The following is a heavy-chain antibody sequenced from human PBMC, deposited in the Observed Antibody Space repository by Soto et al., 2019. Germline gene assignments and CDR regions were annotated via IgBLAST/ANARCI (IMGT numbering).Heavy chain of an antibody. D-gene: IGHD2-8*01. CDR3: ARDRPYLDAFDI. Sequence: GSLRLSCAASGFTFSSYSMNWVRQAPGKGLEWVSSISSSSSYIYYADSVKGRFTISRDNAKNSLYLQMNSLRAEDTAVYYCARDRPYLDAFDIWGQGTMVTVSS. V-gene: IGHV3-21*01. CDR2: ISSSSSYI. J-gene: IGHJ3*02. CDR1: GFTFSSYS.